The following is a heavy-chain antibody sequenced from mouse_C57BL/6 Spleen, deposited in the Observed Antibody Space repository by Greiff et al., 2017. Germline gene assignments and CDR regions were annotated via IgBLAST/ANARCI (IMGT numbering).Heavy chain of an antibody. J-gene: IGHJ3*01. CDR1: GYTFTSYW. D-gene: IGHD1-1*01. Sequence: QVQLQQPGAELVKPGASVKMSCKASGYTFTSYWITWVKQRPGQGLEWIGDIYPGSGSTNYNEKFKSKATLTVDTSSSTAYMQLSSLTSEDSAVYYGATYYGSSHVIFAYWGQGTLVTVSA. CDR2: IYPGSGST. V-gene: IGHV1-55*01. CDR3: ATYYGSSHVIFAY.